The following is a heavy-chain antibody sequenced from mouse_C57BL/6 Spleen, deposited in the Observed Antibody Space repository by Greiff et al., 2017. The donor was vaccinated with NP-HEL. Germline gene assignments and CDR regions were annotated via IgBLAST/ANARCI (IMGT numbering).Heavy chain of an antibody. Sequence: EVKLEESGGGLVKPGGSLKLSCAASGFTFSDYGMHWVRQAPEKGLEWVAYISSGSSTIYYADTVKGRFTISRDNAKNTLFLQMTSLRSEDTAMYYCAREGLLHAMDYWGQGTSVTVSS. CDR1: GFTFSDYG. CDR2: ISSGSSTI. D-gene: IGHD2-3*01. J-gene: IGHJ4*01. CDR3: AREGLLHAMDY. V-gene: IGHV5-17*01.